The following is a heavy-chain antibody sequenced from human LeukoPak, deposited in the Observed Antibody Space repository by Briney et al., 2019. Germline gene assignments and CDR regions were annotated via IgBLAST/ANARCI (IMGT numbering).Heavy chain of an antibody. D-gene: IGHD2-2*01. CDR3: ARGGYCSSTSCYLNWFDP. V-gene: IGHV4-31*03. J-gene: IGHJ5*02. CDR1: GGSISSGGYY. CDR2: IYYSGST. Sequence: SETLSLTCTVSGGSISSGGYYWSWIRQHPGKGLEWIGYIYYSGSTYYNPSLKSRVTISVDTSKNQFSLKLSSVTAADTAVYYCARGGYCSSTSCYLNWFDPWGQGTLVTVSS.